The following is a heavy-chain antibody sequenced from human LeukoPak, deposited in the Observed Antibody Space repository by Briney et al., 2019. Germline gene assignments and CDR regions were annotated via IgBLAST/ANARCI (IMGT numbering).Heavy chain of an antibody. V-gene: IGHV4-34*01. CDR3: ARRLRGDYVWGSYRPGPFDY. CDR2: INHSGST. D-gene: IGHD3-16*02. Sequence: SETLSLTCTVSGASISGTAYYWSWIRQPPGKGLEWIGEINHSGSTNYNPSLKSRVTISVDTSKNQFSLKLSSVTAADTAVYYCARRLRGDYVWGSYRPGPFDYWGQGTLVTVSS. CDR1: GASISGTAYY. J-gene: IGHJ4*02.